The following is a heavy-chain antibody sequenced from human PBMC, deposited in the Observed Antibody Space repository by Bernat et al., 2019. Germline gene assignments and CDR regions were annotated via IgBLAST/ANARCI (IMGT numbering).Heavy chain of an antibody. V-gene: IGHV3-30*03. Sequence: QVQLVESGGGEVQPGRSLRLSCAASGFTFSSYGMHWVRQAPGKGLEWVAVISYDGSNKYYADSVKGRFTISRDNSKNTLYLQMNSLRAEDTAVYYCVRNMVRGVISPHYWGQGTLVTVSS. CDR1: GFTFSSYG. J-gene: IGHJ4*02. CDR3: VRNMVRGVISPHY. D-gene: IGHD3-10*01. CDR2: ISYDGSNK.